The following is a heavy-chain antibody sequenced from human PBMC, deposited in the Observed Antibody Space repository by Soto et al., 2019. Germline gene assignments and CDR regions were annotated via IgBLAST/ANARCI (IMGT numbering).Heavy chain of an antibody. V-gene: IGHV4-59*01. CDR2: IYYNGNT. CDR3: ARLYYISGRPLMDI. D-gene: IGHD3-10*01. J-gene: IGHJ6*02. Sequence: SETLSLTCAVSGGSIRSYYWTWVRQPPGKGLEWIGYIYYNGNTKYNPSFKSRVTISVDTPKDQFSLKVGSVNAADTAVYYCARLYYISGRPLMDIWGQGTTVTVPS. CDR1: GGSIRSYY.